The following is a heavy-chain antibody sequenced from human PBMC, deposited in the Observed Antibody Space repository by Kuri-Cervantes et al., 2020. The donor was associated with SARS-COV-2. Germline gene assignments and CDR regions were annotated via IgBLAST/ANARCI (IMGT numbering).Heavy chain of an antibody. V-gene: IGHV3-15*01. Sequence: RESRSLSCVAYGSSFSNAWMGCVSPVHGKGLEWVGRIKSKTDGGTTDYAAPVKGRFTISRNDSKNTRYLQMNSLKTEDTAVYYCTTGEGIAVAAVVYWGQGTLVTVSS. CDR2: IKSKTDGGTT. CDR1: GSSFSNAW. CDR3: TTGEGIAVAAVVY. D-gene: IGHD6-19*01. J-gene: IGHJ4*02.